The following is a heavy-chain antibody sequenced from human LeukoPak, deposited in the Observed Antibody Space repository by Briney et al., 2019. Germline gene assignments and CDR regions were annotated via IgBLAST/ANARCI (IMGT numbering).Heavy chain of an antibody. CDR3: ARVRYGGNPGDY. Sequence: GSLRLSCAASGFTFSSYWMHWVRQAPGKGLVWVSRINTDGSSTSYADSVKGRFTISRDNAKNTLYLQMNSLRAEDTAVYYCARVRYGGNPGDYWGQGTLVTVSS. CDR2: INTDGSST. D-gene: IGHD4-23*01. J-gene: IGHJ4*02. V-gene: IGHV3-74*01. CDR1: GFTFSSYW.